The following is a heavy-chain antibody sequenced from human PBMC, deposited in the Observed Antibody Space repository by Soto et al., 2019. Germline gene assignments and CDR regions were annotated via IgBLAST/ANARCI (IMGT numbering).Heavy chain of an antibody. Sequence: GGSLRLSCAASGFTFSSYAMSWVRQAPGKGLEWVSAISGSGGSTYYADSVKGRFTISRDNSKNTLYLQMNSLRAEDTAVDYCAKVRRVVITIGAFDIWGQGTMVTVSS. CDR2: ISGSGGST. CDR3: AKVRRVVITIGAFDI. CDR1: GFTFSSYA. V-gene: IGHV3-23*01. J-gene: IGHJ3*02. D-gene: IGHD3-22*01.